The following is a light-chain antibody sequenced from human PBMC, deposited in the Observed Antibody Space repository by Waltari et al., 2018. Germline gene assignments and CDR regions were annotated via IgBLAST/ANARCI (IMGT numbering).Light chain of an antibody. CDR2: DAS. CDR1: NIGSKS. J-gene: IGLJ2*01. CDR3: QVWDSSSDHPL. Sequence: SYVLTQPPSVSVAPGQTARITCGGNNIGSKSVHWYQQKPGQAPVLVVYDASDRPSGIPERFSGANSGNTATLTISRVEAGDEADYYCQVWDSSSDHPLFGGGIKLTVL. V-gene: IGLV3-21*02.